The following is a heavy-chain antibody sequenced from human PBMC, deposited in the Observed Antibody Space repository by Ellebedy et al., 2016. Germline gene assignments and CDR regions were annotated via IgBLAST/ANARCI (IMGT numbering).Heavy chain of an antibody. D-gene: IGHD4-17*01. V-gene: IGHV4-34*01. J-gene: IGHJ5*02. CDR1: GGSFSGYY. CDR2: INHSGST. Sequence: SETLSLTXAVYGGSFSGYYWSWIRQPPGKGLEWIGEINHSGSTNYNPSLKSRVTISVDTSKNQFSLKLSSVTAADTAVYYCARPNDYGDPVPVTGWFDPWGQGTLVTVSS. CDR3: ARPNDYGDPVPVTGWFDP.